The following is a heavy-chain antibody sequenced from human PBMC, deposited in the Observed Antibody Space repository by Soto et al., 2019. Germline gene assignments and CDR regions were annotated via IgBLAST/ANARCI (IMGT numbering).Heavy chain of an antibody. CDR3: ARLEGLATISYYFDY. Sequence: SETQSLTYSVSGDSINSDNYYWGCIRQPPGKGLEWIGSIYYRGNTYYNPSLKTRVTISLDKSKSQFSLKLNSVTAADSAVYFCARLEGLATISYYFDYWGQGTLVTVSS. CDR1: GDSINSDNYY. J-gene: IGHJ4*02. CDR2: IYYRGNT. V-gene: IGHV4-39*01. D-gene: IGHD3-9*01.